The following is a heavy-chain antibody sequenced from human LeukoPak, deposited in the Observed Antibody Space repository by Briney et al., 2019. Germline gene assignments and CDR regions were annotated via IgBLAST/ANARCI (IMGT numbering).Heavy chain of an antibody. CDR3: ARVEGGYSYGYLDY. V-gene: IGHV3-53*01. CDR1: GFTVSSNY. D-gene: IGHD5-18*01. J-gene: IGHJ4*02. CDR2: IYSGGST. Sequence: GGSLRLSCAASGFTVSSNYMSWVRQAPGKGLEWVSVIYSGGSTYYADSVKGRFTISRDNSKNTLYLQMNSLRAEDTAVYYCARVEGGYSYGYLDYWGQGTLVPVSS.